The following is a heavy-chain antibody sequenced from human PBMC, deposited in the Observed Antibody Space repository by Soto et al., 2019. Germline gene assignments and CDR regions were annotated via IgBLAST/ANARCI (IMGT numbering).Heavy chain of an antibody. J-gene: IGHJ3*02. CDR2: IYYSGST. D-gene: IGHD2-15*01. V-gene: IGHV4-59*08. Sequence: TSETLSLTCTVSGGSISSYYWSWIRQPPGKGLEWIGYIYYSGSTNYNPSLKSRVTISVDTSKNQFSLKLSSVTAADTAVYYCARHLGYCSGGSCYSDHDAFDIWGQGTMVTVSS. CDR1: GGSISSYY. CDR3: ARHLGYCSGGSCYSDHDAFDI.